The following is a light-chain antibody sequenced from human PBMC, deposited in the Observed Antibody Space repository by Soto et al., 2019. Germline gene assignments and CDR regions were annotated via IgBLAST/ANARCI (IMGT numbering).Light chain of an antibody. J-gene: IGLJ2*01. Sequence: QAVVTQEPSFSVSPGGTVTLTCGLSSGSVSTSYYPSWYQQTPGQAPRTLIYSTNTRSSGVPDRFSGSILGNKAALTITGAQADDESDYYCVLYMGSGTWVFGRGTKVTVL. V-gene: IGLV8-61*01. CDR3: VLYMGSGTWV. CDR1: SGSVSTSYY. CDR2: STN.